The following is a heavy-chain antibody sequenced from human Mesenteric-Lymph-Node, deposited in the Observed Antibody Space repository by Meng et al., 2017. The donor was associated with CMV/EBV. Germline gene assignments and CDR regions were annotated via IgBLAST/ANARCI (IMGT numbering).Heavy chain of an antibody. Sequence: VHPKQCGAGLLKPAETLSLTWVVDGGSFSGYYWSWIRQPQGKGLEWIGEINHSGSTNYNPSLKSRVTISVDTSKNQFSLKLSSVTAADTAVYYCARHQRWLKSEGGFNYWGQGTLVTVSS. CDR1: GGSFSGYY. J-gene: IGHJ4*02. D-gene: IGHD4-23*01. V-gene: IGHV4-34*01. CDR2: INHSGST. CDR3: ARHQRWLKSEGGFNY.